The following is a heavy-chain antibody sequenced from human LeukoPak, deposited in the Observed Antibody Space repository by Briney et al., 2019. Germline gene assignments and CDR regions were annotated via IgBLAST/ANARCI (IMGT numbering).Heavy chain of an antibody. J-gene: IGHJ5*02. V-gene: IGHV4-34*01. CDR3: ASSLWSSITGSGWFDP. Sequence: SETLSLTCAVDGVSFSGYYWSWVRQPPGKGLEWVGEINHSGRTNYNPSLKSRVTISVDTSKHQFSLKLSSVTAADTAVYYCASSLWSSITGSGWFDPWGQGTLVTVSS. CDR2: INHSGRT. CDR1: GVSFSGYY. D-gene: IGHD2-2*01.